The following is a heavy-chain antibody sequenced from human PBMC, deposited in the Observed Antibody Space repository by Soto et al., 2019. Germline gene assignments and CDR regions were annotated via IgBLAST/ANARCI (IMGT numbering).Heavy chain of an antibody. CDR1: GFTFSNAW. CDR2: IKSKTDGGTT. V-gene: IGHV3-15*01. D-gene: IGHD3-3*01. J-gene: IGHJ4*02. CDR3: TTVILRFLEWLLFDFDY. Sequence: GGSLRLSCAASGFTFSNAWMSWVRQAPGKGLEWVGRIKSKTDGGTTDYAAPVKGRFTISRDDSKNTLYLQMNSLKTEDTAVYYCTTVILRFLEWLLFDFDYWGQGTLVTVSS.